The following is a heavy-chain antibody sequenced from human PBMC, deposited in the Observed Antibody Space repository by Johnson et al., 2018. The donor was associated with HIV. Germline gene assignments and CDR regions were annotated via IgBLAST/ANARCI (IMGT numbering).Heavy chain of an antibody. Sequence: VQLVESGGGLVQPGGSLRLSCAASGFTVSSNYMSWVRQAPGKGLEWVSVIYSGGSTYYADSVKGRFTISRDNSKNTLFLQMDSLRADDTAVYYCAREGVMIVVVPHAFDIWGQGTMVTVSS. V-gene: IGHV3-66*02. J-gene: IGHJ3*02. CDR1: GFTVSSNY. D-gene: IGHD3-22*01. CDR2: IYSGGST. CDR3: AREGVMIVVVPHAFDI.